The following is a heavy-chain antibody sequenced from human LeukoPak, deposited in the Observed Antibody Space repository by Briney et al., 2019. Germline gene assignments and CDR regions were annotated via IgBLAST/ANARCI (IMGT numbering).Heavy chain of an antibody. CDR1: GGSISSYY. CDR2: IYTSGST. V-gene: IGHV4-4*07. D-gene: IGHD3-22*01. Sequence: PSETLSLTCTVSGGSISSYYWSWLRQPAGKGLEWIGRIYTSGSTNYNPSLKSRVTMSVDTSKNQFSLKLSSVTAADTAVYYCARDYYDSSGYGAFDIWGQGTMVTVSS. J-gene: IGHJ3*02. CDR3: ARDYYDSSGYGAFDI.